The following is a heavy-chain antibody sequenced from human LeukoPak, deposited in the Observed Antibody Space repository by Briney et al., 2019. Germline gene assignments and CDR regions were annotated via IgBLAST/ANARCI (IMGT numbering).Heavy chain of an antibody. D-gene: IGHD3-3*01. V-gene: IGHV4-59*01. CDR2: IYYSGST. CDR1: GGSISSYY. CDR3: ARDRTRFYDV. Sequence: SETLSLTCTVSGGSISSYYWSWIRQPPGKGLEWIGYIYYSGSTNYNPSLKSRVTILVDTSKNQFSLKLSSVTAADTAVYYCARDRTRFYDVWGQGTTVTVSS. J-gene: IGHJ6*02.